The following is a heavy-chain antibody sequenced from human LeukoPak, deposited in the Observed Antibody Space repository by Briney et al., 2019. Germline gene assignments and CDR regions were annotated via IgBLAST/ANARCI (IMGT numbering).Heavy chain of an antibody. CDR3: ARGQQLASN. J-gene: IGHJ4*02. CDR1: GYTFTGYY. CDR2: INPNSGVT. D-gene: IGHD6-13*01. Sequence: ASVKASCKASGYTFTGYYIYWVRQAPGQGLEWMGWINPNSGVTNHAQKFQGRVTMTREMSISTAYRELSRLRSDDTAVYYCARGQQLASNWGQGTLVTVSS. V-gene: IGHV1-2*02.